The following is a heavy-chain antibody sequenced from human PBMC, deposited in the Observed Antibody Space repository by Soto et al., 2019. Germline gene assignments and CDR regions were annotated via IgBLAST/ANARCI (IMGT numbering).Heavy chain of an antibody. CDR1: GFTFSSYS. J-gene: IGHJ3*02. CDR3: ARRQLGGDDAFDI. Sequence: GGSLRLSCAASGFTFSSYSMNWVRQAPGKGLEWVSYISSSSSTIYYSDSVKGRFTIARDNAKNSLYLQMNSLRAEDTAVYYGARRQLGGDDAFDIWGQGTMVTVSS. CDR2: ISSSSSTI. V-gene: IGHV3-48*04. D-gene: IGHD1-1*01.